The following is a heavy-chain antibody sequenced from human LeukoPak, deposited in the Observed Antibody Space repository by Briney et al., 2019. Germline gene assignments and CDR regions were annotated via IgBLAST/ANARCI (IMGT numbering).Heavy chain of an antibody. CDR1: GYSFTSYW. CDR3: ARRVDSSSWYFNRLKVGHFDY. V-gene: IGHV5-51*01. J-gene: IGHJ4*02. D-gene: IGHD6-13*01. Sequence: GESLKISCKGSGYSFTSYWIGWVRQMPGKGLEWMGIIYPGDSDTRYSPSFQGQVTISADKSISTAYLQWSSLKASDTAMYYCARRVDSSSWYFNRLKVGHFDYWGQGTLVTVSS. CDR2: IYPGDSDT.